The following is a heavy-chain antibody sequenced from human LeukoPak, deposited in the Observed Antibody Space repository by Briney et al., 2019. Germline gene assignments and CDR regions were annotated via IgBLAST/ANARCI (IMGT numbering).Heavy chain of an antibody. Sequence: GGSLRLSCAASGFTFSSYAMHWVRQAPGKGLEGVAVISYDGSNKYYADSVKGRFTISRDNSKNTLYLQMNSLRAEDTAVYYCARGVEGDGQSWVDYWGQGTLVTVSS. D-gene: IGHD5-24*01. CDR3: ARGVEGDGQSWVDY. CDR1: GFTFSSYA. CDR2: ISYDGSNK. J-gene: IGHJ4*02. V-gene: IGHV3-30-3*01.